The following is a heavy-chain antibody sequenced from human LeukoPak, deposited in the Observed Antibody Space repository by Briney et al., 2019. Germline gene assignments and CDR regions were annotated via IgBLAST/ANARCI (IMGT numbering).Heavy chain of an antibody. CDR2: IGTAGDP. Sequence: GGSLRLSCAASGFTFSSYDMHWVRQATGKGLEWVSAIGTAGDPYYPGSVKGRFTISRDNAKNSLYLQMNSLRAEDTAVYYCARSLYSSSSNFDYWGQGTLVTVSS. J-gene: IGHJ4*02. V-gene: IGHV3-13*05. CDR1: GFTFSSYD. CDR3: ARSLYSSSSNFDY. D-gene: IGHD6-13*01.